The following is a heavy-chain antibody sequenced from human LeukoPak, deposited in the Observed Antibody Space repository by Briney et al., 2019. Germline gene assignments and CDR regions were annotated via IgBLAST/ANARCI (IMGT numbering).Heavy chain of an antibody. CDR1: GGSISSGSYY. V-gene: IGHV4-61*02. D-gene: IGHD1-26*01. Sequence: SETLSLTCTVSGGSISSGSYYWRWIRQPAGKGLEWIGRISTSGSTNYNSSLKSRLTISVDTSKNQFSLKLSSVTAADTAVYYGARDSGSFYFDYWGQGTLVTVSS. J-gene: IGHJ4*02. CDR3: ARDSGSFYFDY. CDR2: ISTSGST.